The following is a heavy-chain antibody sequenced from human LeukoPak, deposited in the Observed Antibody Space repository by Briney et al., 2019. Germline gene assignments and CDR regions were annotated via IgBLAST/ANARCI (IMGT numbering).Heavy chain of an antibody. J-gene: IGHJ4*02. Sequence: GGSLRLSCAASGFTFSSYAMSWVRQAPGKGLEWVSAISGSGGSTYYADSVKGRFTISRDNSKNTLYLQMNSLRVEDTAVYYCAKDARGYSGYDPDFDYWGQGTLVTVSS. D-gene: IGHD5-12*01. CDR1: GFTFSSYA. V-gene: IGHV3-23*01. CDR3: AKDARGYSGYDPDFDY. CDR2: ISGSGGST.